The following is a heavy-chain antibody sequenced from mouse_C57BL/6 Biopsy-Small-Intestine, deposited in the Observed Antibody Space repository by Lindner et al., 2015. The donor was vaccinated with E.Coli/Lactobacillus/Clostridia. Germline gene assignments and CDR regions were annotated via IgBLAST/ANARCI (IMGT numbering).Heavy chain of an antibody. CDR3: ARPYYGDLYYGMNY. Sequence: KSLEWIGYIYPNNGGTGYNQKFKSKATLTVDKSSSTAYMELHSLTSEDSAVYYCARPYYGDLYYGMNYWGQGTSVTVSS. D-gene: IGHD2-13*01. V-gene: IGHV1-34*01. J-gene: IGHJ4*01. CDR2: IYPNNGGT.